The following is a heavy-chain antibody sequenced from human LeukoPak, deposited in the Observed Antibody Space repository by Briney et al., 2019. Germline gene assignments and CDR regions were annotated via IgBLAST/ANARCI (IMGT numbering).Heavy chain of an antibody. J-gene: IGHJ4*02. CDR2: ISGSSGST. Sequence: GGSLRLSCAASGFTFSSYAMSWVRQAPGKGLEWVSAISGSSGSTYYADSVKGRFTISRDNSKNTLYLQMNSLRAEDTAVYYCAKGIVGATMGRYFDYWGQGTLVTVSS. V-gene: IGHV3-23*01. CDR3: AKGIVGATMGRYFDY. CDR1: GFTFSSYA. D-gene: IGHD1-26*01.